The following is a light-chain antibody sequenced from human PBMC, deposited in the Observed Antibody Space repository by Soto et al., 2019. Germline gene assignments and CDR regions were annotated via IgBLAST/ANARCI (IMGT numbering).Light chain of an antibody. CDR2: GVT. CDR3: SSFTSNRIYV. V-gene: IGLV2-14*03. CDR1: SSDVGGYNY. J-gene: IGLJ1*01. Sequence: QSVLTQPASVSGSPGQSITISCTGTSSDVGGYNYVSWYQQHPGKAPKLMIHGVTTRPSGISDRFSASKSGLTASLTISGLQPEDEADYYCSSFTSNRIYVFGPGTKVTVL.